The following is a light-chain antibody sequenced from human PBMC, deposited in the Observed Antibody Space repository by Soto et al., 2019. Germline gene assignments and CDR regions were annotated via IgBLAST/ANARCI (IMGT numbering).Light chain of an antibody. J-gene: IGLJ2*01. V-gene: IGLV2-14*01. CDR1: SSDVGGYNY. Sequence: QSALTQPASVSGSPGQSITISCTGTSSDVGGYNYVSWYQQHPGKAPKLMIYDVCNRPSGVSNRFSGSKSDNTASLTISGLQAEDEADYYCSSYTSSSPLVFGGGTKLTVL. CDR3: SSYTSSSPLV. CDR2: DVC.